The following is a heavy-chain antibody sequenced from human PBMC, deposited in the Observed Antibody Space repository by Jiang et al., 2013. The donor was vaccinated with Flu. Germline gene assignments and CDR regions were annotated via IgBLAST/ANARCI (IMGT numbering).Heavy chain of an antibody. CDR1: GYSISSGYF. CDR2: SFHSGST. V-gene: IGHV4-38-2*01. Sequence: SGSGLVKPAETLSLTCGVSGYSISSGYFWGWIRQPPGKGLEWIGSSFHSGSTYYNPSLKSRVSTSLDTSKNQFSLNLTSVTAADTAVYYCARQFSDSGRPAEIDSWGQGTLVTVSS. J-gene: IGHJ4*02. D-gene: IGHD1-26*01. CDR3: ARQFSDSGRPAEIDS.